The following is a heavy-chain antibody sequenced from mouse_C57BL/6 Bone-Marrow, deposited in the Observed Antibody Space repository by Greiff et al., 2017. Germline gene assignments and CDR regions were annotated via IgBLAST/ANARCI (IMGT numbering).Heavy chain of an antibody. Sequence: QVHVKQPGAELVKPGASVKLSCKASGYTFTSYWMHWVKQRPGQGLEWIGMIHPNSGSTNYNEKFKSKATLTVDKSSSTAYMQLSSLTSEDSAVYYCARQGLLRFYYFDYWGQGTTLTVSS. CDR3: ARQGLLRFYYFDY. CDR2: IHPNSGST. V-gene: IGHV1-64*01. J-gene: IGHJ2*01. CDR1: GYTFTSYW. D-gene: IGHD2-3*01.